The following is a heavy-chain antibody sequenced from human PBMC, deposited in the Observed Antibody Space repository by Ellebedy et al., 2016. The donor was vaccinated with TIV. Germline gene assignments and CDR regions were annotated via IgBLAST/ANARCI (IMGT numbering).Heavy chain of an antibody. CDR3: ARQEGRSSIPFFDY. CDR1: GYSFTTYW. V-gene: IGHV5-51*01. Sequence: GESLKIPCQGSGYSFTTYWIGRVRQMPGKGLEWMGIIYPGDSDTRYRPSFQGQVTISADKSISTAYLQWGSLKASDTARYYCARQEGRSSIPFFDYWGQGALVTVSS. CDR2: IYPGDSDT. J-gene: IGHJ4*02.